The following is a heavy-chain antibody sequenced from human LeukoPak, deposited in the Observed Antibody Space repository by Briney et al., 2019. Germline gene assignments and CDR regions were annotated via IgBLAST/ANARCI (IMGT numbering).Heavy chain of an antibody. D-gene: IGHD3-10*01. V-gene: IGHV3-30*18. CDR1: GFTFSSCR. Sequence: GGSLRLSRAASGFTFSSCRMQWVRPAPGKGLEWVAVISYDGSDKYYADSVKGRFTISRDNSKNTLYLQMNSLRAEDTAVYYCAKDYNYGYGYYFDYWGQGTLVTVSS. CDR3: AKDYNYGYGYYFDY. CDR2: ISYDGSDK. J-gene: IGHJ4*02.